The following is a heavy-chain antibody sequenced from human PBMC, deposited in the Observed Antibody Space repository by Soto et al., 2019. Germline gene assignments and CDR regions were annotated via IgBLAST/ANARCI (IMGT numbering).Heavy chain of an antibody. CDR3: AKSRDSDSSGDFFDY. CDR2: IGGSGRTT. Sequence: EVQLLESGGGLVQPGGSLSLSCAASAFTFKNYDMSWVRQAPGKWLEWVSGIGGSGRTTYYADSVKGRFTISRDNSNNLLFLQMNCLRAEDTAVYYCAKSRDSDSSGDFFDYWGQGTLVTVSS. D-gene: IGHD3-22*01. V-gene: IGHV3-23*01. CDR1: AFTFKNYD. J-gene: IGHJ4*02.